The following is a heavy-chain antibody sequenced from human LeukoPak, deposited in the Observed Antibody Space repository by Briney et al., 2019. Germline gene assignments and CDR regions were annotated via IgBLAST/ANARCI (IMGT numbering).Heavy chain of an antibody. CDR2: ISWNSGSI. CDR3: AKDSPISRGMDV. Sequence: GRSLRLSCAASGFTFDDYAMHWVRQAPGKGLEWVSGISWNSGSIGYADSVKGRFTISRDNAKNSLYLQMNSLRAEDTALYYCAKDSPISRGMDVWGQGTTVTVSS. J-gene: IGHJ6*02. CDR1: GFTFDDYA. V-gene: IGHV3-9*01.